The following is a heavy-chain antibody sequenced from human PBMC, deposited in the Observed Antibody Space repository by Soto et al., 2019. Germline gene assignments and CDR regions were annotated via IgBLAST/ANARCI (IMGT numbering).Heavy chain of an antibody. J-gene: IGHJ6*02. CDR1: GGSISSYY. CDR2: IYTSGST. CDR3: ARDRGAAATGYYGMDV. D-gene: IGHD6-13*01. V-gene: IGHV4-4*07. Sequence: PSETLSLTCTVSGGSISSYYWSWIRQPAGKGLEWIRRIYTSGSTNYNPSLKSRVTMSVDTSKNQFSLKLSSVTAADTAVYYCARDRGAAATGYYGMDVWGQGTTVTVSS.